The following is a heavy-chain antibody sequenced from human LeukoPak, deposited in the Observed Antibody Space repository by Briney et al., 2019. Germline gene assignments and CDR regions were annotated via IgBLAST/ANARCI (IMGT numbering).Heavy chain of an antibody. J-gene: IGHJ3*01. Sequence: EASVKVSCKASGYTFTSYGISWVRQAPGQGLEWMGWISAYNGNTNYAQKLQDRVTMTSDSSTTTAYMELRSLTSEDTALYYCARGLRDGLTGNDVLDVWGLGTMVTVTS. CDR3: ARGLRDGLTGNDVLDV. CDR2: ISAYNGNT. V-gene: IGHV1-18*01. D-gene: IGHD3-9*01. CDR1: GYTFTSYG.